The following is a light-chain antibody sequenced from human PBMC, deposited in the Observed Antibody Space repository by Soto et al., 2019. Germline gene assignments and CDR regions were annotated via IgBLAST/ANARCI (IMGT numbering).Light chain of an antibody. CDR2: GAS. CDR1: QSLSNN. CDR3: QQYNHWRT. Sequence: EIVLTQSPGTLSLSPGERATLSCRASQSLSNNIYLAWYQQKPGQAPRLLIYGASTRATGIPARFSGSGSGTEFTLTISSLQSEDFVVYYCQQYNHWRTFGQGTKVDIK. J-gene: IGKJ1*01. V-gene: IGKV3-15*01.